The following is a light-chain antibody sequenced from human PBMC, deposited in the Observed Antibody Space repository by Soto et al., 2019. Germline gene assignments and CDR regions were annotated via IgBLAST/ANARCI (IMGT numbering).Light chain of an antibody. J-gene: IGKJ2*01. CDR3: QQYNNWPGYT. V-gene: IGKV3-15*01. Sequence: EIVMTQSPATLSVSPGERATLSCRASQSVSSNLAWYQQKPGQAPRLLIYGASTRATGIPARFSGSGSGTEFTLIISGLRSEDFTVYYCQQYNNWPGYTFGQGTKLEIK. CDR1: QSVSSN. CDR2: GAS.